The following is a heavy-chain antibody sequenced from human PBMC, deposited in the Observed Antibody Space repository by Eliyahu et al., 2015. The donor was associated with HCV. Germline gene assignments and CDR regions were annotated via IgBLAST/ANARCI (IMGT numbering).Heavy chain of an antibody. CDR3: ARDHGYYGSGVPRFDP. CDR1: GGSXSXYY. J-gene: IGHJ5*02. CDR2: IYYSGST. D-gene: IGHD3-10*01. Sequence: QVQLQESGPGLVKPSETLSLTCTVSGGSXSXYYWSXXRQPPGKXLEWIGYIYYSGSTNYNPSLKSRVTISVDTSKNQFSLKLSSVTAADTAVYYCARDHGYYGSGVPRFDPWGQGTLVTVSS. V-gene: IGHV4-59*01.